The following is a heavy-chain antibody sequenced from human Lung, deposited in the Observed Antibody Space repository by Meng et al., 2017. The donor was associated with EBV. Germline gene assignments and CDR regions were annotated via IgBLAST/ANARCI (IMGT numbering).Heavy chain of an antibody. CDR1: GFTFSSYS. V-gene: IGHV3-21*01. CDR2: ISSSSSYI. CDR3: ARDMVRGGNWFDP. Sequence: EVQLVESGGGLVKPGGSLRLSCAASGFTFSSYSMNWVRQAPGKGLEWVSSISSSSSYIYYADSVKGRFTISRDNAKNSLYLQMNSLRAEDTAVYYCARDMVRGGNWFDPWGQGTRVTVSS. D-gene: IGHD3-10*01. J-gene: IGHJ5*02.